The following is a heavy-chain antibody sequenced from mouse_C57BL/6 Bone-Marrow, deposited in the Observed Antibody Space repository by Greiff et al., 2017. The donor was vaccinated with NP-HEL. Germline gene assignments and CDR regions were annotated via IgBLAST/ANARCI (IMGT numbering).Heavy chain of an antibody. V-gene: IGHV10-3*01. D-gene: IGHD3-3*01. CDR2: IRSKSSNYAT. CDR3: VRDWGRGYFDV. Sequence: DVKLVESGGGLVQPKGSLKLSCAASGLTFNTYAMHWVRQAPGKGLEGVARIRSKSSNYATYYADSVKDKFTISIDESQSMLYLQMNNLKTEDTAMYYCVRDWGRGYFDVWGTGTTVTVSS. CDR1: GLTFNTYA. J-gene: IGHJ1*03.